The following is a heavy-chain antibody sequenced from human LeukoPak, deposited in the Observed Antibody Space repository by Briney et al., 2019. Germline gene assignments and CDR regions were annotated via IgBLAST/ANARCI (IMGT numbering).Heavy chain of an antibody. CDR2: IFYSGKT. Sequence: SETLSLTCTVANGSMTSDSYYWAWVRQPPGKGLEWIGSIFYSGKTYYSASLKSRVTVSLDTSKKNFSLRLSSVTAADTAVYYCARLWIVATWFDAWGQGALVTVSS. D-gene: IGHD2-2*03. V-gene: IGHV4-39*02. CDR1: NGSMTSDSYY. J-gene: IGHJ5*02. CDR3: ARLWIVATWFDA.